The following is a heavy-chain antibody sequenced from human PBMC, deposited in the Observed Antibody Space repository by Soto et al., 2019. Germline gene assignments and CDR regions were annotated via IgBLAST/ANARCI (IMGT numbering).Heavy chain of an antibody. V-gene: IGHV3-30-3*01. CDR2: ISYDGSNK. D-gene: IGHD6-19*01. J-gene: IGHJ4*02. CDR3: ARCIESGGLASHPGYFDY. Sequence: GGSLRLSCAASGFTFSSYAMHWVRQAPGKGLEWVAVISYDGSNKYYADSVKGRFTISRDNSKNTLYLQMNSLRAEDTAVYYCARCIESGGLASHPGYFDYWGQGTLVTVSS. CDR1: GFTFSSYA.